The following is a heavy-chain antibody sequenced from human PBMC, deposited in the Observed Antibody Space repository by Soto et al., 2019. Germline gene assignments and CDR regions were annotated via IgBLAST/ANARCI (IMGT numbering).Heavy chain of an antibody. J-gene: IGHJ6*02. CDR3: AAGYYYDSSGYYYYYGMDV. D-gene: IGHD3-22*01. Sequence: EVQLLESGGGLVQPGGSLRLSCAASGFTFSSYAMSWVRQAPGKGLEWVSAISGSGGSTYYADSVKGRFTISRDNAKNTLYLQMNSLRAEDTAVYYCAAGYYYDSSGYYYYYGMDVWGQGTTVTVSS. CDR2: ISGSGGST. V-gene: IGHV3-23*01. CDR1: GFTFSSYA.